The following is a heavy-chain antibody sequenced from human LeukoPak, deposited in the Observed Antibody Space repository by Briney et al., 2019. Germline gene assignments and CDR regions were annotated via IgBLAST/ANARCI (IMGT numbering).Heavy chain of an antibody. V-gene: IGHV4-59*01. CDR2: IYYSGST. J-gene: IGHJ3*02. Sequence: PSETLSLTCTVSGGSISSYYWSWIRQPPGKGLEWIGYIYYSGSTNYNPSLKSRVTISVDTSKNQFSLKLSSVTAADTAVYYCARAHYYGSGSYAFDIWGQGTMVTVSS. D-gene: IGHD3-10*01. CDR1: GGSISSYY. CDR3: ARAHYYGSGSYAFDI.